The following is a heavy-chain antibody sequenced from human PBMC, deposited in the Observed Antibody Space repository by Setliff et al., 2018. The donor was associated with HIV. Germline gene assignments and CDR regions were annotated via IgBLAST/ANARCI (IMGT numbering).Heavy chain of an antibody. CDR3: AKVEDYDYVWGSYRYSDYFDY. CDR2: ITGSGGTI. Sequence: PGGSLRLSCAASGFTFSSYAMTWVRQAPGKGLEWVSVITGSGGTIYQTDSVRGRFTVSRDNSKNTLYLQMSSLRAEDTAVYYCAKVEDYDYVWGSYRYSDYFDYWGQGTLVTVSS. CDR1: GFTFSSYA. V-gene: IGHV3-23*01. D-gene: IGHD3-16*02. J-gene: IGHJ4*02.